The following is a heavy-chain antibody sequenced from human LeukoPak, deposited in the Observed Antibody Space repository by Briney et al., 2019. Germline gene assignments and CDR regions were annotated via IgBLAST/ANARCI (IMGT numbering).Heavy chain of an antibody. CDR2: INHSGST. Sequence: SETLSLTCAVYGGSSSGYYWSWIRQPPGKGLEWIGEINHSGSTNYNPSLKSRVTISVDTSKNQFSLKLSSVTAADTAVYYCARGESIAVAGTGHWFDPWGQGTLVTVSS. CDR3: ARGESIAVAGTGHWFDP. D-gene: IGHD6-19*01. CDR1: GGSSSGYY. V-gene: IGHV4-34*01. J-gene: IGHJ5*02.